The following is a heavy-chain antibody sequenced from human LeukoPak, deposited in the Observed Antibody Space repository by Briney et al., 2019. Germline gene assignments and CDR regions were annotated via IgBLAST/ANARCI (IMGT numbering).Heavy chain of an antibody. V-gene: IGHV1-18*01. J-gene: IGHJ4*02. Sequence: ASVKVSCKASGYTFTSYGISWVRQAPGQGLEWMGWISAYNGNTNYAQKLQGRVTMTTDTSTSTAYMELRSLRSDDTAVYYCARDLVGYCSGTSCYMAPDPPSDCFDYWGQGTLVTVSS. CDR3: ARDLVGYCSGTSCYMAPDPPSDCFDY. CDR1: GYTFTSYG. CDR2: ISAYNGNT. D-gene: IGHD2-2*02.